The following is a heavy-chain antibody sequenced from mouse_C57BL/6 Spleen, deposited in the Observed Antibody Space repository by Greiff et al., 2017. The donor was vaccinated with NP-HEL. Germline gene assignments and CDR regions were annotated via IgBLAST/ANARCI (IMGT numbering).Heavy chain of an antibody. CDR3: AKLGRSYFDY. D-gene: IGHD4-1*01. CDR1: GYTFTDYY. J-gene: IGHJ2*01. V-gene: IGHV1-26*01. Sequence: EVQLQQSGPELVKPGASVKISCKASGYTFTDYYMNWVKQSHGKSLEWIGDINPNNGGTSYNQKFKGKATLTVDKSSSTAYMELRSLTSEDSAGYYCAKLGRSYFDYWGQGTTLTVSS. CDR2: INPNNGGT.